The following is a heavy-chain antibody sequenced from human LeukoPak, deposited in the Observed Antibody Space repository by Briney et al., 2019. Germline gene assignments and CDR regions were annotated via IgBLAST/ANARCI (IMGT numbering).Heavy chain of an antibody. CDR1: GFTFSSYA. Sequence: GGSLRLSCAASGFTFSSYAMHWVRQAPGKGLEWVAVISYDGSNKYYADSVRGRFTISRDNSKNTLYLQMNSLRAEDTAVYYCAGESRCWYYGFDYWGQGTLVTVSS. CDR2: ISYDGSNK. V-gene: IGHV3-30*04. CDR3: AGESRCWYYGFDY. D-gene: IGHD3-10*01. J-gene: IGHJ4*02.